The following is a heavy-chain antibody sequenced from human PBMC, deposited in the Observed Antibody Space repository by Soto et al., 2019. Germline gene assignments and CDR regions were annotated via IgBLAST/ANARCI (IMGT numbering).Heavy chain of an antibody. Sequence: SETLSLTCSVSDGSVRNGMYYWSWVRQPPGKGLEWLGNVHFSGNTIYNPSLMGRVTMSVDTSKNQFSLNLTSVTAADTAVYYCARDLIAARLRYYYGFDVWGPGTTVTVSS. CDR3: ARDLIAARLRYYYGFDV. J-gene: IGHJ6*02. D-gene: IGHD6-6*01. CDR1: DGSVRNGMYY. V-gene: IGHV4-61*01. CDR2: VHFSGNT.